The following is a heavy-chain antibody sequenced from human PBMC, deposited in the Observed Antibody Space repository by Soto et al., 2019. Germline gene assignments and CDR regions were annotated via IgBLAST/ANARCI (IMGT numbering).Heavy chain of an antibody. J-gene: IGHJ6*03. CDR2: ISSSDSTI. D-gene: IGHD5-12*01. CDR3: ARGSYSSYGLDYYYHYMDV. V-gene: IGHV3-11*01. Sequence: QVLLVESGGGLVKAGGSLRLSCSASGFTFSDYYMNWIRQAPGKGLEWVSSISSSDSTIYYADSVKGRFTIARDSSKSSLFLQMNLLRAEDTAVYYCARGSYSSYGLDYYYHYMDVWGKGTTVTVSS. CDR1: GFTFSDYY.